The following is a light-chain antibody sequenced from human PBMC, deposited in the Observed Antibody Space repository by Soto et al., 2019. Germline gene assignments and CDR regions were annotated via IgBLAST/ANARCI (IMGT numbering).Light chain of an antibody. J-gene: IGKJ1*01. CDR2: GAS. CDR3: QQYNTWPWT. V-gene: IGKV3-15*01. CDR1: QSVGSK. Sequence: EMVMTQSPATLSVSPGQRSTLSCRAPQSVGSKLAWYQQRPGQAPRLLIFGASTRTTGTPARFICYGAGTEFTLTISSLQSEDFAVYYCQQYNTWPWTFGQGTELEIK.